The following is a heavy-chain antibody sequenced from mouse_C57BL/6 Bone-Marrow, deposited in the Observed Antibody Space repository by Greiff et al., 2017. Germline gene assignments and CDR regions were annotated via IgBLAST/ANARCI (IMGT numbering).Heavy chain of an antibody. Sequence: EVKVVESGGGLVQPGGSMKLSCVASGFTFSNYWMNWVRQSPEKGLEWVAQIRLKSDNYATHYAESVKGRFTISRDDYKSSVYLRMNNLRAEDTGIYYCTEGSYYYGGSLLDYWGQGTTLTVSS. CDR3: TEGSYYYGGSLLDY. J-gene: IGHJ2*01. V-gene: IGHV6-3*01. D-gene: IGHD1-1*01. CDR2: IRLKSDNYAT. CDR1: GFTFSNYW.